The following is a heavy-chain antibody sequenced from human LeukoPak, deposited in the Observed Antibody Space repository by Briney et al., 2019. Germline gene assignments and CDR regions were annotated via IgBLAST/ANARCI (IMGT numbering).Heavy chain of an antibody. V-gene: IGHV4-59*12. CDR1: GGTISSYY. CDR2: IYHSGST. J-gene: IGHJ4*02. Sequence: SETLSLTCTVSGGTISSYYWSWIRQPPGKGLEWIGYIYHSGSTYYNPSLKSRVTISVDRSKNQFSLKLSSVTAADTAVYYCARGQPLAAAVFDYWGQGTLATVSS. D-gene: IGHD6-13*01. CDR3: ARGQPLAAAVFDY.